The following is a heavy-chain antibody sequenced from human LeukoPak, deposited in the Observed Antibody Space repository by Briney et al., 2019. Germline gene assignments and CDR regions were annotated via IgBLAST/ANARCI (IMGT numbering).Heavy chain of an antibody. V-gene: IGHV3-20*04. CDR2: INWNGGTT. J-gene: IGHJ6*02. CDR1: GFTFDDYG. D-gene: IGHD3-10*01. CDR3: AREGSGSPHYGMDV. Sequence: PGESLKISCAASGFTFDDYGMSWVRQAPGKGLEWVSGINWNGGTTGYADSVKGRFTISRDNAKNSLYLQMNCVRAEDTALYYCAREGSGSPHYGMDVWGQGTTVTVSS.